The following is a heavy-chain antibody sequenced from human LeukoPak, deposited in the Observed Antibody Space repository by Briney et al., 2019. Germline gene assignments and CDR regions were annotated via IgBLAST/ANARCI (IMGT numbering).Heavy chain of an antibody. Sequence: ASVKVSCKASGYTFTSYDINWVRQATGQGLEWMGWMNPNSGNTGYAQKFQGRVTMTRNTSISTAYMELSSLRSEDTAVYYCARGSYYYDSSGYDYLIDYWGQGTLVTVSS. V-gene: IGHV1-8*01. D-gene: IGHD3-22*01. CDR1: GYTFTSYD. CDR3: ARGSYYYDSSGYDYLIDY. J-gene: IGHJ4*02. CDR2: MNPNSGNT.